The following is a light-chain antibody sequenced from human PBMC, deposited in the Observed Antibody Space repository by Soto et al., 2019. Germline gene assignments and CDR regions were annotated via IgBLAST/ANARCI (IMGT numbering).Light chain of an antibody. CDR1: SSDIGGYNY. CDR2: DVT. V-gene: IGLV2-14*03. Sequence: QSVLTQPASVSGSPGQSITISCTGTSSDIGGYNYVSWYQQHPGKAPKFIIYDVTNRPSGVSNRFSGSKSGNTASLTISGLQAEDEADYYCSSYRSTSSPVIFGGGTKVTVL. CDR3: SSYRSTSSPVI. J-gene: IGLJ2*01.